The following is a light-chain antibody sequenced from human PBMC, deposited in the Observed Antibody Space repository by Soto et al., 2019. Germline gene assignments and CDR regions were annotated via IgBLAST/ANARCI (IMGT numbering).Light chain of an antibody. CDR2: AAS. CDR1: QSITTY. Sequence: DIQMTQSPSSLSASVGDRVTITCRASQSITTYLHWYQQKPGKAPNLLIYAASNLQSGAPSRFSVSGSGTEFTLSISSLEPEDFAVDDCQQYGSSGTFGQGTKVDI. J-gene: IGKJ1*01. CDR3: QQYGSSGT. V-gene: IGKV1-39*01.